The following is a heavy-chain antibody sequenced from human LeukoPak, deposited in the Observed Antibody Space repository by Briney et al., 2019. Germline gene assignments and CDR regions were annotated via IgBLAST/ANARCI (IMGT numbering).Heavy chain of an antibody. CDR2: IWYDGSNK. CDR1: GFTFSSCG. J-gene: IGHJ3*02. CDR3: ARNQDYGVYNSVGAFDI. Sequence: SGRSLRLSCAASGFTFSSCGIHWVRQAPGKGLEWVAVIWYDGSNKYYADSVKGRFTISRDNSKNTLYLQMNSLRAEDTAVYSCARNQDYGVYNSVGAFDIWGQGTMVTVSS. V-gene: IGHV3-33*08. D-gene: IGHD4-17*01.